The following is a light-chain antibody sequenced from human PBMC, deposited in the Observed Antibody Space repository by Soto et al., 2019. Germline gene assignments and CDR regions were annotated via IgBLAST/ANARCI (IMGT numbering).Light chain of an antibody. J-gene: IGLJ3*02. V-gene: IGLV2-23*01. CDR1: NSDIGSYNL. CDR3: CSYAGNSTWV. Sequence: QSALTQPASVSGSPGQSITISSTGTNSDIGSYNLVSWYQQHPGRAPKLMIYEGSKRPSAVSNRFSGSKSGNTASLTISGLQAEDEADYYCCSYAGNSTWVFGGGTKLTVL. CDR2: EGS.